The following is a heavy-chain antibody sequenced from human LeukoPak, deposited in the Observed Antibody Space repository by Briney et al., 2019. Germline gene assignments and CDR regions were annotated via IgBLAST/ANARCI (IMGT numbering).Heavy chain of an antibody. Sequence: GGSLRLSCAASGFTFSSYAMHWVRQAPGKGLEWVAVISYDGSNKYYADSVKGRFTISRDNSKNTLYLQMNSLRAEDTAVYYCARETGSAVGSTDFDYRGQGTLVTVSS. CDR3: ARETGSAVGSTDFDY. V-gene: IGHV3-30-3*01. CDR2: ISYDGSNK. J-gene: IGHJ4*02. D-gene: IGHD4-17*01. CDR1: GFTFSSYA.